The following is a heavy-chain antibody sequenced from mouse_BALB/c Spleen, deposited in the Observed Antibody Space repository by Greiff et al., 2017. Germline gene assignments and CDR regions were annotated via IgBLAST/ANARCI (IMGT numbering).Heavy chain of an antibody. V-gene: IGHV1-9*01. Sequence: QVQLQQSGAELMKPGASVKISCKATGYTFSSYWIEWVKQRPGHGLEWIGEILPGSGSTNYNEKFKGKATFTADTSSNTAYMQLSSLTSEDSAVYYCARSVDYGSSYFDYWGQGTTLTVSS. CDR2: ILPGSGST. CDR3: ARSVDYGSSYFDY. CDR1: GYTFSSYW. J-gene: IGHJ2*01. D-gene: IGHD1-1*01.